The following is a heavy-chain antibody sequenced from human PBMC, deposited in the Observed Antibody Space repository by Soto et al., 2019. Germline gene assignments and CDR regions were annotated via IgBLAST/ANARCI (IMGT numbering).Heavy chain of an antibody. CDR1: GGSISSSSYY. D-gene: IGHD3-3*01. V-gene: IGHV4-39*01. J-gene: IGHJ4*02. Sequence: SETLSLTCTVSGGSISSSSYYWGWIRQPPGKGLEWIGSIYYSGSTYYNPSLKSRVTISVDTSKNQFSLKLSSVTAADTAVYYCARRKVTIFGVVIPYFDYWGQGTLVTVSS. CDR2: IYYSGST. CDR3: ARRKVTIFGVVIPYFDY.